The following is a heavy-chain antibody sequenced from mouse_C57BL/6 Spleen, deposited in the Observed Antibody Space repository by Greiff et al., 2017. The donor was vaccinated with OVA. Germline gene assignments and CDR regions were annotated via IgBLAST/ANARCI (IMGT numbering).Heavy chain of an antibody. D-gene: IGHD2-4*01. Sequence: EVKLVESEGGLVQPGSSMKLSCTASGFTFSDYYMAWVRQVPEKGLEWVANINYDGSSTYYLDSLKSRFIISRDNAKNILYLQMSSLKSEDTATYYCARIYYDYDPYFDVWGTGTTVTVSS. J-gene: IGHJ1*03. CDR3: ARIYYDYDPYFDV. CDR2: INYDGSST. CDR1: GFTFSDYY. V-gene: IGHV5-16*01.